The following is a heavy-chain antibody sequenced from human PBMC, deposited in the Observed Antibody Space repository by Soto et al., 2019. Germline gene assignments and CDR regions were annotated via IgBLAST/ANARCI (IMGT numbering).Heavy chain of an antibody. CDR2: VHTSGHS. V-gene: IGHV4-4*02. Sequence: SETLSLTCTLSGGSVRAPDWWNWVRQSPDKGLEWIAEVHTSGHSNYNPSLRGRVSVSIDSSKNQFYLNLNSVTAADTAIYYCARVRQGCSANNCYFDPWGQGTQVTVSS. D-gene: IGHD1-1*01. CDR1: GGSVRAPDW. CDR3: ARVRQGCSANNCYFDP. J-gene: IGHJ5*01.